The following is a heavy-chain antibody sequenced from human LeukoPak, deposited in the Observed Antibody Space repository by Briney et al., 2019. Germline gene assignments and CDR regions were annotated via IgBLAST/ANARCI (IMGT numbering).Heavy chain of an antibody. D-gene: IGHD3-3*01. V-gene: IGHV3-21*01. CDR1: GFTFSSYA. J-gene: IGHJ4*02. Sequence: GGALRLSCAASGFTFSSYARMWVRQAPGKGVEWVSSISSSSSYIYSADSVKGRFTISRDNAKHPLYLQMNSLRAEDTAVYYCASSITISRAYFDYWGQGTLVTVSS. CDR2: ISSSSSYI. CDR3: ASSITISRAYFDY.